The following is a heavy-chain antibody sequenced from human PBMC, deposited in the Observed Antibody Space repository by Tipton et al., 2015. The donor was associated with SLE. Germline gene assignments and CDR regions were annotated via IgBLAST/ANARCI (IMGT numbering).Heavy chain of an antibody. CDR3: ASWDSGSYYDDY. V-gene: IGHV4-30-2*01. D-gene: IGHD1-26*01. CDR2: IYHSGST. J-gene: IGHJ4*02. CDR1: GGSISSGGYS. Sequence: TLSLTCAVSGGSISSGGYSWSWIRQPPGKGLEWIGYIYHSGSTYYNPSLKSRVTISVDRSKNQFSLKLSSVTAADTAVYYCASWDSGSYYDDYWGQGTLVTVSS.